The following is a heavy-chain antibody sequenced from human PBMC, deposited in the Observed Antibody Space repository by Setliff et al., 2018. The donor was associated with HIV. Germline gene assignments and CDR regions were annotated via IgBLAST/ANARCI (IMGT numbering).Heavy chain of an antibody. J-gene: IGHJ1*01. Sequence: ASVKVSCKASAYTFTNYAIHWVRKAPGPRLEWMGWINAGSGKTKYSQKFQGRVTISRDTSARTAYMELISLISEDTAVYYCARDIGGWHETETEYFQYWGQGTLVTVSS. CDR3: ARDIGGWHETETEYFQY. D-gene: IGHD6-19*01. V-gene: IGHV1-3*01. CDR1: AYTFTNYA. CDR2: INAGSGKT.